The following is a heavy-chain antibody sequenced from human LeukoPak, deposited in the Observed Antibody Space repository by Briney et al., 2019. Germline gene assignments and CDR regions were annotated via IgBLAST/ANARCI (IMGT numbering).Heavy chain of an antibody. CDR1: GGTFSSYA. CDR3: ARGPVVVAAPQPWFDP. V-gene: IGHV1-69*13. CDR2: IIPIFGTA. J-gene: IGHJ5*02. D-gene: IGHD2-15*01. Sequence: SMKVSCKASGGTFSSYAISWVRQAPGQGLEWMGGIIPIFGTANYAQKFQGRVTITADESTSTAYMELSSLRSEDTAVYYCARGPVVVAAPQPWFDPWGQGTLVTVSS.